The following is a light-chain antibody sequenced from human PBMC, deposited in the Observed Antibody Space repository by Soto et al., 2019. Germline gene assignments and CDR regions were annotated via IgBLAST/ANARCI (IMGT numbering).Light chain of an antibody. Sequence: QSVLTQPASVPGSPGQSITISCTGTSSDVGAYDYVSWYQQHPDKAPKLMIYEVSNRPSGVSNRFSGSKSVNTATLTISGLQADDEADYYCSSYTSSSTRVFGTGTKVTV. CDR2: EVS. CDR1: SSDVGAYDY. J-gene: IGLJ1*01. CDR3: SSYTSSSTRV. V-gene: IGLV2-14*03.